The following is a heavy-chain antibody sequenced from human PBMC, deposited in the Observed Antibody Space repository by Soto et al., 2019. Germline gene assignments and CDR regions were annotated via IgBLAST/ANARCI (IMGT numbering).Heavy chain of an antibody. CDR3: ARDWKVSGTPGWFDP. D-gene: IGHD1-1*01. Sequence: PSETLSLTCTVSGGSISSGDYYWSWIRQPPGKGLEWIGYIYYSGSTYYNPSLKSRVTISVDTSKNQFSLKLSSVTAADTAVYYCARDWKVSGTPGWFDPWGQGTLVTVSS. J-gene: IGHJ5*02. V-gene: IGHV4-30-4*01. CDR2: IYYSGST. CDR1: GGSISSGDYY.